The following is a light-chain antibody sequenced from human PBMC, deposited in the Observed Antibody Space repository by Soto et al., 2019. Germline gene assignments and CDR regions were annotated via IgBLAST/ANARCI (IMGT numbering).Light chain of an antibody. CDR1: QGISSY. J-gene: IGKJ1*01. Sequence: DIQLTQSPSFLSASVGDRVTITCRASQGISSYLAWYQQKPGKAPKLLIYAASTLQSGVPSRFSGSGSGTEVTLTISRLQPEDFATYYCQQLNSYPRTFGQGPKVEIK. CDR3: QQLNSYPRT. V-gene: IGKV1-9*01. CDR2: AAS.